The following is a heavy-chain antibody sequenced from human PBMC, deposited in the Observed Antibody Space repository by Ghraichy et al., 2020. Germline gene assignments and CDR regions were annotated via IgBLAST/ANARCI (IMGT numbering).Heavy chain of an antibody. D-gene: IGHD3-22*01. J-gene: IGHJ3*02. CDR1: GFTFSSYS. CDR3: ASYHYDSSGYYKDAFDI. Sequence: GGSLRLSCAASGFTFSSYSMNWVRQAPGKGLEWVSSISSSSSYIYYADSVKGRFTISRDNAKNSLYLQMNSLRAEDTAVYYCASYHYDSSGYYKDAFDIWGQGTMVTVSS. CDR2: ISSSSSYI. V-gene: IGHV3-21*01.